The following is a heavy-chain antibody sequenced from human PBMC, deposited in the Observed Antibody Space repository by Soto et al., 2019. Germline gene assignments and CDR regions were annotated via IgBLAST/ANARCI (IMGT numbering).Heavy chain of an antibody. Sequence: ASVKVSCKASGYTFTSYGISWGRQAPGQGLEWMGWISAYNGNTNYAQMLQGRVTMTTATSTSTAYMELRSLRSDDTAVHYCARVRYFDWLLPHDAFDIWGQGTMVTVSS. J-gene: IGHJ3*02. CDR2: ISAYNGNT. D-gene: IGHD3-9*01. CDR3: ARVRYFDWLLPHDAFDI. CDR1: GYTFTSYG. V-gene: IGHV1-18*01.